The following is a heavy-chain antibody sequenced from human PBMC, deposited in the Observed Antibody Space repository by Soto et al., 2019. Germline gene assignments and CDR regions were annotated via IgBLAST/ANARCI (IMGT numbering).Heavy chain of an antibody. V-gene: IGHV1-18*01. Sequence: QVQLVQSGAEVQKPGASVKVSCKTSGYTFNDFGITWVRQAPGLGLEWLGWIYSKAGTIKFEPTFQGRVIMTTDTYTSTAYMELTSLPFDDSAVYSCARDIGFDFDYWGQGTLVTVS. D-gene: IGHD2-15*01. CDR1: GYTFNDFG. J-gene: IGHJ4*02. CDR3: ARDIGFDFDY. CDR2: IYSKAGTI.